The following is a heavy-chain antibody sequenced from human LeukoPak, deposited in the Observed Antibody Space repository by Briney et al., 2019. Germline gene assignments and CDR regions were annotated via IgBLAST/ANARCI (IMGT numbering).Heavy chain of an antibody. J-gene: IGHJ5*02. CDR2: VNHGGDT. CDR3: ARAAWNGGGGFDP. CDR1: NGSFSGYH. Sequence: SETLSLTCAVYNGSFSGYHWSWIRQSPERGLEWIGEVNHGGDTNYNPSLRSRAAISLDTSKNHLSLKLRSVTAADTAVYNCARAAWNGGGGFDPWGQGTLVTVSS. V-gene: IGHV4-34*01. D-gene: IGHD3-16*01.